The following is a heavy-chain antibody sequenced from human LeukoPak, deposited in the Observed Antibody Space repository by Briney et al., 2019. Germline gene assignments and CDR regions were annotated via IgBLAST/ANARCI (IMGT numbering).Heavy chain of an antibody. CDR3: ARGEGVRYPSDY. CDR2: IYYSGST. Sequence: SETLSLTCTVSGVSISSYYWSWLRQPPGKGLEWIGYIYYSGSTNYNPSLKSRVTISVDTSKNQFSLKLSSVTAADTAVYYCARGEGVRYPSDYWGQGTLVTVSS. V-gene: IGHV4-59*01. CDR1: GVSISSYY. J-gene: IGHJ4*02. D-gene: IGHD3-16*01.